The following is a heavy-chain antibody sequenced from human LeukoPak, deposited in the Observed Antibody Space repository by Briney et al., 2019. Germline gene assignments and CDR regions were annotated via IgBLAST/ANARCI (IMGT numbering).Heavy chain of an antibody. CDR1: GFTFSSYS. V-gene: IGHV3-21*01. CDR3: ASYYDSSGYYYLGY. D-gene: IGHD3-22*01. Sequence: RAGGSLRLSCAASGFTFSSYSMNWVRQAPGKGLEWVSSISSSSSYIYYADSVKGRFTISRDNAKNSLYLQMNSLRAEDTAVYYCASYYDSSGYYYLGYWGQGTLVTVSS. J-gene: IGHJ4*02. CDR2: ISSSSSYI.